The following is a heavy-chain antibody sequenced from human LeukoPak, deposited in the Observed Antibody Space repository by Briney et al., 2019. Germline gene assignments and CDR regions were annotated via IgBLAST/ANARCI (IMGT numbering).Heavy chain of an antibody. J-gene: IGHJ4*02. D-gene: IGHD1-26*01. V-gene: IGHV3-30*04. CDR1: GFTFSSYA. CDR3: ASGVVSSGSFFTFDC. Sequence: PGGSLRLSCAASGFTFSSYAMHWVRQAPGKGLEWVAVISYDGTKKYYADSVKGRFTISRDNSKNTVCLQMNSLRTEDTAVYYCASGVVSSGSFFTFDCWGQGTLVTVSS. CDR2: ISYDGTKK.